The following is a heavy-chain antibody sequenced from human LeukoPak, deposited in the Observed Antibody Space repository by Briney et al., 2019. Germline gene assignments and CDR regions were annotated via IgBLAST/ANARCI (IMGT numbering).Heavy chain of an antibody. D-gene: IGHD3-22*01. CDR1: GGSITNSNYY. CDR3: ARGGVITTFGRAGYLRD. V-gene: IGHV4-39*07. CDR2: IYYSGST. Sequence: PSETLPLTCTVSGGSITNSNYYWGWIRQPPGKGLEWIGTIYYSGSTSYNPSLKSRVTISVDTSKNQFSLKLSSVTAADTAVYYCARGGVITTFGRAGYLRDWGQGTLVTVSS. J-gene: IGHJ4*02.